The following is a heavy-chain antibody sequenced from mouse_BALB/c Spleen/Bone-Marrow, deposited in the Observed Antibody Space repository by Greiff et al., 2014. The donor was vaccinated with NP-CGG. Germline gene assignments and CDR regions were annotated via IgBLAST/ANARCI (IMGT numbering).Heavy chain of an antibody. CDR2: IYPGDGST. V-gene: IGHV1S56*01. CDR3: ARNGNYRYAMDY. D-gene: IGHD2-1*01. CDR1: GYTFTSYD. Sequence: QVQLKDSGPELVKPGALVKISCKASGYTFTSYDINWVKQRPGQGLEWIGWIYPGDGSTKYNEKFKGKATLTADKSSSTAYMQLSSLTSGNSAVYFCARNGNYRYAMDYWGQGTSVTISS. J-gene: IGHJ4*01.